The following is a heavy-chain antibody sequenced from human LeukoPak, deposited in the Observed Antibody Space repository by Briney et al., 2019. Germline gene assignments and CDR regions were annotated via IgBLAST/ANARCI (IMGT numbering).Heavy chain of an antibody. J-gene: IGHJ1*01. CDR1: GYSFTSYW. CDR3: AVDYGDYAFKH. D-gene: IGHD4-17*01. Sequence: GESLKISCKGSGYSFTSYWIGWVRQMPGKGLEWMGIIYPGDSDTRYSPSFQGQVTISVDKSMSTAYLQWSSLQASDTAKYYCAVDYGDYAFKHWGQGTLVTVSS. CDR2: IYPGDSDT. V-gene: IGHV5-51*01.